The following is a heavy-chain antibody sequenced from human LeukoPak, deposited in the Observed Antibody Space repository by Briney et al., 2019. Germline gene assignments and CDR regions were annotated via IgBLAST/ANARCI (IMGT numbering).Heavy chain of an antibody. CDR3: ARSIMVRGVSPVGY. CDR1: GFSFSYYG. D-gene: IGHD3-10*01. Sequence: GGSLRLSCAASGFSFSYYGMYWVRQAPGKGLEWVALMSYDGSNKYYADSVKGRFTISRDNSKNTLYLQMNSLRAEDTAVYYCARSIMVRGVSPVGYWGQGTLVTVSS. CDR2: MSYDGSNK. V-gene: IGHV3-30*03. J-gene: IGHJ4*02.